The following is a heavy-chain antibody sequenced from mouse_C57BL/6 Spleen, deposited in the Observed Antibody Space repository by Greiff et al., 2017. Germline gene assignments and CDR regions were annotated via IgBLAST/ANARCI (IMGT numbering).Heavy chain of an antibody. CDR2: ISDGGSYT. CDR1: GFTFSSYA. J-gene: IGHJ1*03. Sequence: EVMLVESGGGLVKPGGSLKLSCAASGFTFSSYAMSWVRQTPEKRLEWVATISDGGSYTYYPDNVKGRFTISRDKAKNNLYLQMSHLKSEDTAMYYCARGTVVPYWYFDVWGTGTTVTVSS. D-gene: IGHD1-1*01. CDR3: ARGTVVPYWYFDV. V-gene: IGHV5-4*03.